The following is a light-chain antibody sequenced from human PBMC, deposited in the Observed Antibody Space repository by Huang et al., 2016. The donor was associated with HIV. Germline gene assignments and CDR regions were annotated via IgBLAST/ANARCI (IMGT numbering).Light chain of an antibody. CDR3: QKYNSAPRT. J-gene: IGKJ3*01. Sequence: DIQMTQSPSSLSASVGDRVTISCRASQGIASQLAWYQQRPGKAPKLLIDAASALQSGVPSRFSGSGSGTEFTLTISSLQPEDVATYFCQKYNSAPRTFGPGTKVEIK. CDR2: AAS. V-gene: IGKV1-27*01. CDR1: QGIASQ.